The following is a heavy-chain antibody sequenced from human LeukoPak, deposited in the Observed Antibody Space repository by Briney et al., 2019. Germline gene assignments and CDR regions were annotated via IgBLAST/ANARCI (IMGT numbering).Heavy chain of an antibody. Sequence: ASMKVSCKASGYTFTTYAMNWVRQAPGQGLEWMGRINPNSGGTNYAQKFQGRVTMTRDTSISTAYMELSRLRSDDTAVYYCARGPYYYDSSGYLHDDAFDIWGQGTMVTVSS. CDR3: ARGPYYYDSSGYLHDDAFDI. V-gene: IGHV1-2*06. J-gene: IGHJ3*02. CDR1: GYTFTTYA. CDR2: INPNSGGT. D-gene: IGHD3-22*01.